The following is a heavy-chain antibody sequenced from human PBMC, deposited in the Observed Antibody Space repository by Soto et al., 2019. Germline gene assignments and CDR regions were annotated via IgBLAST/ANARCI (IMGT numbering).Heavy chain of an antibody. Sequence: EVQLVESGGGLIQPGGSLRLSCAASGLTVSNAYMAWVRQAPGMGLEWVSVIYDNGTTYYADSVKGRFTISRDTSTNTLSLQMDSLRAEDTAVYYCVRPLPSGRNYGLEVWGQGTTVTVSS. J-gene: IGHJ6*02. CDR2: IYDNGTT. D-gene: IGHD3-10*01. V-gene: IGHV3-53*01. CDR3: VRPLPSGRNYGLEV. CDR1: GLTVSNAY.